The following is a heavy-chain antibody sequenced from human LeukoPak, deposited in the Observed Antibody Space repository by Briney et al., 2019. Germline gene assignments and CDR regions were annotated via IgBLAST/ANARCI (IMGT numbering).Heavy chain of an antibody. V-gene: IGHV3-9*01. CDR1: GFTFDDYA. D-gene: IGHD3-10*01. CDR3: AKGRIPLWFGESSDYFDY. Sequence: GGSLRLSCAASGFTFDDYAMHWVRQAPGKGLEWVSGISWNSSSIGYADSVKGRFTISRDNAKNSLYLQMNSLRAEDTALYYCAKGRIPLWFGESSDYFDYWGQGTLVTVSS. CDR2: ISWNSSSI. J-gene: IGHJ4*02.